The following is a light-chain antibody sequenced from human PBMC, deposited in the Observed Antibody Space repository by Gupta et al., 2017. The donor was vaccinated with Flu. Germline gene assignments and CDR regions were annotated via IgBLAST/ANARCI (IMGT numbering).Light chain of an antibody. J-gene: IGKJ4*01. Sequence: DIVMTQSPDSLAVSLGERATINCKSSQSILYSSNNKNCLAWYQQKPGQPPKLLIYWASTRESGVPDRFSGAGSGTDFTLTISSLQAEDVAVYYCQQDDANPLTFGGGAKVEIK. V-gene: IGKV4-1*01. CDR3: QQDDANPLT. CDR1: QSILYSSNNKNC. CDR2: WAS.